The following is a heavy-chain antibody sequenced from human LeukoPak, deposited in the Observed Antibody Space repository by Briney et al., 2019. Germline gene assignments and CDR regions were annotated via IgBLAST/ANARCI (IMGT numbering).Heavy chain of an antibody. CDR1: GFILTAYS. V-gene: IGHV3-33*06. D-gene: IGHD1-26*01. J-gene: IGHJ4*02. CDR2: ISYDGSNK. Sequence: GRSLRLSCAASGFILTAYSMHWVRQAPGKGREWVAVISYDGSNKYHADSVKGRFTISKDTSKNSLYLPISSLRAEDTAIYYRAKRGSNWDLVNWGQGTLVTVSS. CDR3: AKRGSNWDLVN.